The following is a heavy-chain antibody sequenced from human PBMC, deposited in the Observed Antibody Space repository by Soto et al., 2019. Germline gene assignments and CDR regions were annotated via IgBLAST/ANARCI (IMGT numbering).Heavy chain of an antibody. J-gene: IGHJ4*02. CDR2: ISGSGDST. Sequence: EVQLLESGGGLVQPGGSLRLSCAASGFTFSSYAMSWVRQAPGKGLEWVSVISGSGDSTYYADSVKGRSTIARDNSKNTRYLQMTSLRAEATAVIYWATRTSGWYLAFWGQGTLFTVSS. CDR3: ATRTSGWYLAF. D-gene: IGHD6-19*01. CDR1: GFTFSSYA. V-gene: IGHV3-23*01.